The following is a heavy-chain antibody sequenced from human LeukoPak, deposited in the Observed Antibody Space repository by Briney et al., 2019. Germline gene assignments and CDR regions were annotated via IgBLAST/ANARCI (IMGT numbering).Heavy chain of an antibody. Sequence: GESLKISCKISGDRLTNNWISWVRQVPGKGLEWMGLIYPGNSDTRYSPLFQGQVTLSVDRSISTAYLHWSGLKASDTAIYYCARFALTSSLDYWGQGTLVTVSS. CDR1: GDRLTNNW. CDR3: ARFALTSSLDY. CDR2: IYPGNSDT. V-gene: IGHV5-51*01. D-gene: IGHD6-13*01. J-gene: IGHJ4*02.